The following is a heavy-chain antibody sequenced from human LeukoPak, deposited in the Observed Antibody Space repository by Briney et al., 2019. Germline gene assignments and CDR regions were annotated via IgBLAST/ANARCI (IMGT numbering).Heavy chain of an antibody. D-gene: IGHD1-14*01. CDR2: IYTSGST. V-gene: IGHV4-61*02. J-gene: IGHJ3*02. CDR3: ARVPFTKNRGAFDI. Sequence: SQTLSLTCTVSGGSISSGSYYWSWIRQPAGKGLEWVGRIYTSGSTNYNPSLKSRVTISVDTSKNQFSLKLSSVTAADTAVYYCARVPFTKNRGAFDIWGQGTMVTVSS. CDR1: GGSISSGSYY.